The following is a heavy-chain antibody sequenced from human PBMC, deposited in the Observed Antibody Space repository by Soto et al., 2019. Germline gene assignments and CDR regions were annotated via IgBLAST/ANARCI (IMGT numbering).Heavy chain of an antibody. J-gene: IGHJ4*02. Sequence: GESLKISCAASGFTFSSYAMSWVRQAPGKGLEWVSAISGSGGSTYYADSVKGRFTISRDNSKNTLYLQMNSLRAEDTAVYYCAKGDYDFWSGPTDYWGQGTLVTVSS. V-gene: IGHV3-23*01. CDR1: GFTFSSYA. CDR2: ISGSGGST. D-gene: IGHD3-3*01. CDR3: AKGDYDFWSGPTDY.